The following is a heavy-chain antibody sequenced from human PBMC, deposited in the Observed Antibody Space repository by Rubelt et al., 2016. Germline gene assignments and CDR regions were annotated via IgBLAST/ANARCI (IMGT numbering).Heavy chain of an antibody. Sequence: QVQLVESGGGVVQPGRSLRLSCAASGFTFSSYAMHWVRQAPGKGLEGVAVISYDGSNKYYADSVKGRVTISRDKAKNTLDLQMSGLRAEDTAVYYCAREITPADLDWGQGTLVTVSS. CDR3: AREITPADLD. CDR1: GFTFSSYA. D-gene: IGHD2-2*01. V-gene: IGHV3-30*04. CDR2: ISYDGSNK. J-gene: IGHJ4*02.